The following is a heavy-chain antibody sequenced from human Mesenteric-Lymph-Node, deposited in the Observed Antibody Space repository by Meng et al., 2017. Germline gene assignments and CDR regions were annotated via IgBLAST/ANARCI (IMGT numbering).Heavy chain of an antibody. CDR2: IYNTVST. V-gene: IGHV4-59*02. J-gene: IGHJ4*02. CDR3: ARGLPGDY. Sequence: SDTLSLTCTVSGASVSSDYWSWIRQPPGKGPEWIAYIYNTVSTNYNPSLKTRVTISVDTSKNQFFLKLTSVTAADTAVYYCARGLPGDYWGPGTLVTVSS. CDR1: GASVSSDY.